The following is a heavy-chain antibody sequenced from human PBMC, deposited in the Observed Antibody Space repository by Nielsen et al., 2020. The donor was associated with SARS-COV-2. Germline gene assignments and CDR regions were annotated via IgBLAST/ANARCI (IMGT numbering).Heavy chain of an antibody. CDR2: IGTAGDT. D-gene: IGHD3-10*01. Sequence: GESLKISCAASGFTFSSYDMHWVRQATGKGLEWVSAIGTAGDTYYPGSVKGRFTISRENAKNSLYLQMNSLRAGDTAVYYCARVFSYYGSGSYMYFDLWGRGTLVTVSS. J-gene: IGHJ2*01. CDR3: ARVFSYYGSGSYMYFDL. V-gene: IGHV3-13*04. CDR1: GFTFSSYD.